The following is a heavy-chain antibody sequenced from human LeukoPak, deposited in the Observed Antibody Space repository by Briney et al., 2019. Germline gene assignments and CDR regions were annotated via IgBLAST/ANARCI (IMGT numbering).Heavy chain of an antibody. Sequence: ASVKVSCKASGYTFTSYGVSWVRQAPGQGLEWMGLINPNGSSTTYAQRFQGRVTMTRDISTSTDYMELTSLTSDDTAMYYCARDNSVGETAWWFDPWGQGTLVTVSS. J-gene: IGHJ5*02. CDR2: INPNGSST. V-gene: IGHV1-46*01. CDR3: ARDNSVGETAWWFDP. D-gene: IGHD1-26*01. CDR1: GYTFTSYG.